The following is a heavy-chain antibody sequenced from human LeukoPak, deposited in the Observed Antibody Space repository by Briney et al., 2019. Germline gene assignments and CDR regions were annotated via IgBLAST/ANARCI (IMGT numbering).Heavy chain of an antibody. CDR1: GFTFSSYS. CDR3: TRGRSWFDP. CDR2: IRSKAYGGTT. J-gene: IGHJ5*02. Sequence: PGGSLRLSCAASGFTFSSYSMNWVRQAPGKGLEWVGFIRSKAYGGTTEYAASVKGRFTISRDDSKTIAYLQMNSLKIEDTAVYYCTRGRSWFDPWGQGTLVTVSS. V-gene: IGHV3-49*04.